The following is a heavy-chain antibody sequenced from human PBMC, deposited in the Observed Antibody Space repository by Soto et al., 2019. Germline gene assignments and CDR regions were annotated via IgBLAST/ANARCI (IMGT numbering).Heavy chain of an antibody. V-gene: IGHV4-30-2*01. J-gene: IGHJ4*02. Sequence: QLQLQESGSGLVKPSQTLSLTCAVSGGSISSGGYSWSWIRQPPGKGLEWIGYIYHSGSTYYNPSLKSRVTISVDRPQNQFPLKLSSVTAADTAVYYCATAGGLGAVAADYWGQGTLVTVSS. CDR2: IYHSGST. CDR1: GGSISSGGYS. D-gene: IGHD6-19*01. CDR3: ATAGGLGAVAADY.